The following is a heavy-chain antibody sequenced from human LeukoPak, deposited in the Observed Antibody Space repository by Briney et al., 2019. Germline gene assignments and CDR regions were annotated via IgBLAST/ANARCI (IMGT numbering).Heavy chain of an antibody. Sequence: SVKVSCKASGGTFSSYAISWVRQAPGQGLEWMGWIIPIFGTANYAQKFQGRVTITADESTSTAYMEPSSLRSEDTAVYYCARRSSSPRYYGMDVWGQGTTVTVSS. V-gene: IGHV1-69*13. CDR2: IIPIFGTA. D-gene: IGHD6-6*01. CDR3: ARRSSSPRYYGMDV. J-gene: IGHJ6*02. CDR1: GGTFSSYA.